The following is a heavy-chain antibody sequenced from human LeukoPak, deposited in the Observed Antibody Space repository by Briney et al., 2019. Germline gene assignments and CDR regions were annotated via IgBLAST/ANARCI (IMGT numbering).Heavy chain of an antibody. J-gene: IGHJ4*02. Sequence: VASVKVSCKASGGTFSSYAISWVRQAPGQGLEWMGGIIPIFGTANYAQKLQGRVTMTTDTSTSTAYMELRSLRSDDTAVYYCARVGAESYDILTDYWGQGTLVTVSS. V-gene: IGHV1-69*05. CDR2: IIPIFGTA. CDR1: GGTFSSYA. CDR3: ARVGAESYDILTDY. D-gene: IGHD3-9*01.